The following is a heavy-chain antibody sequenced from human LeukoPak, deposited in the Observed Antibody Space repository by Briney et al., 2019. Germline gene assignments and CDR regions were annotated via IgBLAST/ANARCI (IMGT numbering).Heavy chain of an antibody. V-gene: IGHV3-7*03. D-gene: IGHD3-3*01. CDR1: GFTFSNYW. CDR3: ARINDFWSGPTLDV. Sequence: PGGSLRLSCTASGFTFSNYWMSWVRQAPGKGLEWVANMKQDGSEQYYVDSMKGRFTISRDNAKNSLYLQINSPRAEDTAVYYCARINDFWSGPTLDVWGQGTTVTVSS. J-gene: IGHJ6*02. CDR2: MKQDGSEQ.